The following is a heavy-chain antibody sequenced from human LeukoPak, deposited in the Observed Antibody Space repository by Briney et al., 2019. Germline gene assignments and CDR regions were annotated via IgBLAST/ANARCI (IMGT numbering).Heavy chain of an antibody. CDR3: AKELRSISATTGFDY. V-gene: IGHV3-23*01. Sequence: PGRSLRLSCAASGFTFSSYAMHWVRQAPGKGLEWVSAISDSGGNTWYADSVKGRFTISRDNSKNTVYLQMNSLRAEDTAVYYCAKELRSISATTGFDYWGQGTLVTVSS. D-gene: IGHD1-20*01. CDR1: GFTFSSYA. J-gene: IGHJ4*02. CDR2: ISDSGGNT.